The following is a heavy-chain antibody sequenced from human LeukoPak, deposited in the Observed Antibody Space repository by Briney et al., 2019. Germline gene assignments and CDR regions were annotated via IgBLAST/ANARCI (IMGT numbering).Heavy chain of an antibody. D-gene: IGHD1-1*01. CDR3: ARELYRTPGYYDGMDV. V-gene: IGHV1-2*02. J-gene: IGHJ6*02. CDR1: GYAFTGYY. CDR2: INPNSGGT. Sequence: ASVKVSCKASGYAFTGYYMHWVRQAPGQGVEWMGWINPNSGGTNYAQKFQGRVTVTRDTSISTAYMELSRLRSDDTAIYYCARELYRTPGYYDGMDVWGQGTTVTVSS.